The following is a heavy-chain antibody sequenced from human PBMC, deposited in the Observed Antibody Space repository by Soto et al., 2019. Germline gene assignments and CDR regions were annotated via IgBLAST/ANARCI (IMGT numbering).Heavy chain of an antibody. V-gene: IGHV3-23*01. Sequence: EVQLLESGGGLVQPGGSLRLSCAASGFTFSSYAMSWVRQAPGKGLEWVSAISGSGGSTYYADSVKGRFTIARDKSKNTRHLQMNSLRAEDTAVYYCAKGEGDYGDYKWFDPWGQGTLVTVSS. CDR3: AKGEGDYGDYKWFDP. D-gene: IGHD4-17*01. J-gene: IGHJ5*02. CDR2: ISGSGGST. CDR1: GFTFSSYA.